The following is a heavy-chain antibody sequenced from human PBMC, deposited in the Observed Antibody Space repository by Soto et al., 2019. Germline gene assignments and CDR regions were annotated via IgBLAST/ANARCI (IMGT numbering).Heavy chain of an antibody. Sequence: ASVKVSCKASGSTFTGYYMHWVRQAPGQGLEWMGWINPNSGGTNYAQKFQGWVTMTRDTSISTAYMELSRLRSDDTAVYYCARVASSSSGPYYFDYWGQGTLVTVSS. CDR1: GSTFTGYY. J-gene: IGHJ4*02. V-gene: IGHV1-2*04. CDR3: ARVASSSSGPYYFDY. D-gene: IGHD6-6*01. CDR2: INPNSGGT.